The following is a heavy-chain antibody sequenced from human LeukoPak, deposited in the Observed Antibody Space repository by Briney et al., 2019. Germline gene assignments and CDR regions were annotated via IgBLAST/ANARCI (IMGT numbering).Heavy chain of an antibody. CDR3: ASGEGG. D-gene: IGHD1-26*01. J-gene: IGHJ4*02. CDR1: GFTFSSYG. CDR2: ISYDGSNK. V-gene: IGHV3-30*03. Sequence: PGGSLRLSCAASGFTFSSYGMHWVRQAPGKGLEWVAVISYDGSNKYYADSVKGRFTISRDNSKNTLYLQMNSLRAEDTAVYYCASGEGGWGQGTLVTVSS.